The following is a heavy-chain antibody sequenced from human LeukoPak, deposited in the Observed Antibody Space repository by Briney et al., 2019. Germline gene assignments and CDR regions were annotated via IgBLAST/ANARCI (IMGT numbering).Heavy chain of an antibody. D-gene: IGHD1-14*01. Sequence: GGSLRLSCAASGFTFSDYGMHWVRQAPGKGLEWVAFILYDETTKYYADSVKGRFTISRDNSKNTLYLQMTSLRAEDTAVYSCAKTGFQWGDYYYYMDGWGEGTTVTVSS. J-gene: IGHJ6*03. CDR3: AKTGFQWGDYYYYMDG. V-gene: IGHV3-30*02. CDR2: ILYDETTK. CDR1: GFTFSDYG.